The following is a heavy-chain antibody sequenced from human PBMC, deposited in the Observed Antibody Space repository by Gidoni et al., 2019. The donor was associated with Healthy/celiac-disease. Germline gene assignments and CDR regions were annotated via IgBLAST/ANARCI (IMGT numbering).Heavy chain of an antibody. CDR3: ARGLIYYDILTGYYFPFDY. D-gene: IGHD3-9*01. J-gene: IGHJ4*02. CDR2: INHSGST. CDR1: GGSFSGYY. V-gene: IGHV4-34*01. Sequence: QVQLQQWGAGLLKPSETLSLTCAVYGGSFSGYYWSWIRQPPGKGLEWIGEINHSGSTNYNPSLKSRVTISVDTSKNQFSLKLSSVTAADTAVYYCARGLIYYDILTGYYFPFDYWGQGTLVTVSS.